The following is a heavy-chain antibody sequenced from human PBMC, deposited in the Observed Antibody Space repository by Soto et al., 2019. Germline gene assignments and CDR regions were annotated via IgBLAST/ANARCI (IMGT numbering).Heavy chain of an antibody. J-gene: IGHJ6*02. CDR3: ARGVVPAALQDYYGMDV. CDR2: IIPIFGTP. Sequence: SVKVSCKASGGTFSSYAISWVRQAPGQGLEWLGGIIPIFGTPNSAQKFQGRVTITADESTSTAYMELSSLRSEDTAVYYCARGVVPAALQDYYGMDVWGQGTTVTVSS. CDR1: GGTFSSYA. V-gene: IGHV1-69*13. D-gene: IGHD2-2*02.